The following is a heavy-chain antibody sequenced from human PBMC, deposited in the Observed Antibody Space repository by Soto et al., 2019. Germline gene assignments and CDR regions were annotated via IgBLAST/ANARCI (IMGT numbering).Heavy chain of an antibody. CDR1: GLTFSNAW. J-gene: IGHJ6*02. CDR3: TTGNPEAGISYYYYYGMDV. CDR2: IKSKTDGGTT. V-gene: IGHV3-15*07. D-gene: IGHD6-13*01. Sequence: GGSLRLSCAASGLTFSNAWMNWVRQAPGKGLEWVGRIKSKTDGGTTDYAAPVKGRFTISRDDSKNTLYLQMNSLKTEDTAVYYCTTGNPEAGISYYYYYGMDVWGQGTTVTVSS.